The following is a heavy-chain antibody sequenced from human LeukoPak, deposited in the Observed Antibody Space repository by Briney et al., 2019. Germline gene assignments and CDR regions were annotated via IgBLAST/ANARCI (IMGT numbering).Heavy chain of an antibody. V-gene: IGHV3-11*04. CDR3: ARDPRTVRI. CDR1: GFTFSDNY. D-gene: IGHD1-1*01. Sequence: TGGSLRLSCAASGFTFSDNYMTWVRQAPGKGLEWLSYISGNGGAIQYADSVKGRFTISRDNAKNLLYLQMDSLRVEDTAIYYCARDPRTVRIWGQGTLVTVSS. CDR2: ISGNGGAI. J-gene: IGHJ4*02.